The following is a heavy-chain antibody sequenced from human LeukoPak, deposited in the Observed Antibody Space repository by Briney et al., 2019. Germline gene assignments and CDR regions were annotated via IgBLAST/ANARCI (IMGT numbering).Heavy chain of an antibody. CDR3: AAITIFGVEPFDY. Sequence: GGSLRLSCAASGNYWMHWVRQAPGKGLVWVLHINSDGSWTSYADSVKGRFTISKDNAKNTVYLQMNSLRAEDTAVYYCAAITIFGVEPFDYWGQGTLVTVSS. J-gene: IGHJ4*02. CDR1: GNYW. CDR2: INSDGSWT. D-gene: IGHD3-3*01. V-gene: IGHV3-74*01.